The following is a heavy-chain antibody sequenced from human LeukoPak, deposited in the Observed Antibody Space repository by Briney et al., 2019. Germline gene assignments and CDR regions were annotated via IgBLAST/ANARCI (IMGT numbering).Heavy chain of an antibody. CDR2: MNPNSGNT. D-gene: IGHD3-22*01. CDR3: ARVFDSSGYYPYYLDY. CDR1: GYIFTSYD. J-gene: IGHJ4*02. Sequence: GASVKVSCKASGYIFTSYDINWVRQATGQGLEWMGWMNPNSGNTGYAQKFQGRVTMTRNTSISTAYMELSSLRSEDTAVYYCARVFDSSGYYPYYLDYWGQGTLVTVSS. V-gene: IGHV1-8*01.